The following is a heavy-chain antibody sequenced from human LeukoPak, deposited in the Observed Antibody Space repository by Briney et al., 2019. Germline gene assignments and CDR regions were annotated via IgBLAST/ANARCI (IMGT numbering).Heavy chain of an antibody. Sequence: GRSLRLSCAASGFTFDDYAMHWVRQAPGKGLEWVSGISWNSGSIVYADSVKGRFTISRDNAKNSLYLQMNSLGAEDMALYYCAKESGYSYGYFGGFDYWGQGTLVTVSS. V-gene: IGHV3-9*03. D-gene: IGHD5-18*01. CDR2: ISWNSGSI. J-gene: IGHJ4*02. CDR3: AKESGYSYGYFGGFDY. CDR1: GFTFDDYA.